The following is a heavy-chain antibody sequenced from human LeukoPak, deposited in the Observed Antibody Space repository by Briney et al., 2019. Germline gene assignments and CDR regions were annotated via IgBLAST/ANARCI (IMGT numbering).Heavy chain of an antibody. CDR3: ASLLELEPRGDTFDY. CDR2: INPNSGGT. V-gene: IGHV1-2*02. D-gene: IGHD1-14*01. Sequence: GASVKVSCKASGYTFTGYYMHWVRQAPGQGLEWMGWINPNSGGTNYAQKFQGRVTMTRDTSISTAYMELSRLRSDDTAVYYCASLLELEPRGDTFDYWGQGTLVTVSS. CDR1: GYTFTGYY. J-gene: IGHJ4*02.